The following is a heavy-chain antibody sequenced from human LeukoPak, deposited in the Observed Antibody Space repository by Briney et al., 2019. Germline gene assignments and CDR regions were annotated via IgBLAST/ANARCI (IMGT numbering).Heavy chain of an antibody. D-gene: IGHD6-6*01. CDR1: GGSISSSSYY. Sequence: SETLSLTCTVSGGSISSSSYYWGWIRQPPGKGLEWIGRICYSGSTYYNPSLKSRVTIAVDTSKNQFSLKLSSVTAADTAVYYCASPRYSSSSVEYYYMDVWGKGTTVTVSS. CDR2: ICYSGST. CDR3: ASPRYSSSSVEYYYMDV. V-gene: IGHV4-39*01. J-gene: IGHJ6*03.